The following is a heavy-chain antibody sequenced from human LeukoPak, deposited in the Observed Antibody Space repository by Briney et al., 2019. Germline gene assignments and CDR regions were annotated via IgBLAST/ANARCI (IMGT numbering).Heavy chain of an antibody. CDR2: IYYSGST. D-gene: IGHD6-13*01. CDR1: GGSISSYY. J-gene: IGHJ6*02. V-gene: IGHV4-59*01. Sequence: PSETLSLTCTVSGGSISSYYWSWIRQPPGKGLEWIGYIYYSGSTNYIPSLKSRVTISVDTSKNQFSLKLSSVTAADTAVYYCARDSSSWSYYYYGMDVWGQGTTVTVSS. CDR3: ARDSSSWSYYYYGMDV.